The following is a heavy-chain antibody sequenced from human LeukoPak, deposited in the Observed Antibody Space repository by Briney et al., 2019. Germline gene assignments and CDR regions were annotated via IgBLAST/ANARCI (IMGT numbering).Heavy chain of an antibody. J-gene: IGHJ4*02. CDR3: AKDRWGSGDGYTADY. V-gene: IGHV3-30-3*01. D-gene: IGHD5-24*01. CDR2: ISYDGSNK. Sequence: PGRSLRLSCAASGFTFSSYAMHWVRQAPGKGLEWVAVISYDGSNKYYADSVKGRFTISRDNSKNTLYLQMNSLRAEDTAVYYCAKDRWGSGDGYTADYWGQGTLVTVSS. CDR1: GFTFSSYA.